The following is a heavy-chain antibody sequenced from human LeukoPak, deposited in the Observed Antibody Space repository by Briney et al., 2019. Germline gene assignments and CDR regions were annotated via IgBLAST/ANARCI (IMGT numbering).Heavy chain of an antibody. V-gene: IGHV3-30*02. D-gene: IGHD2-2*01. CDR3: AKDTGYCSSTSCYFKRYYMDV. J-gene: IGHJ6*03. CDR2: IRYDGSNK. Sequence: GGSLRLSCAASGFTFSSYGMHWVRQAPGKGLEWVAFIRYDGSNKYYADSVKGRFTISRDNSKNTLYLQMNSLRAEDTAVYYCAKDTGYCSSTSCYFKRYYMDVWGKGTTVTVSS. CDR1: GFTFSSYG.